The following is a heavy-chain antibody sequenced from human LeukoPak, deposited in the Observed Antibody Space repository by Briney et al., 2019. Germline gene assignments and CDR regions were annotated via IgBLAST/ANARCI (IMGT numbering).Heavy chain of an antibody. Sequence: GGSLRLSCAASGFTFGSHSMTWVRQAPGKGLEWVSSISSSGSDVYYAESMKGRFTISRDNTKSSLYLEMNSLRAENTSVYYCSGDSDHDSSCYYYDYWGQGTLVTVSS. V-gene: IGHV3-21*01. CDR2: ISSSGSDV. D-gene: IGHD3-22*01. CDR1: GFTFGSHS. J-gene: IGHJ4*02. CDR3: SGDSDHDSSCYYYDY.